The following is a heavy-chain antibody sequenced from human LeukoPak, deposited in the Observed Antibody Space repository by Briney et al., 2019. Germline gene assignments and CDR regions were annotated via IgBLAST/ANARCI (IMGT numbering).Heavy chain of an antibody. Sequence: GGSLRLSCAASGFTFSNAWMSWVRQAPGKGLEWVGRIKSKTDGGTTDYAAPVKGRFTISRDDSKNTLYLQMNSLKTEDTAVYYCTAQYYYGSGSPGYWGQGTLVTVSS. V-gene: IGHV3-15*01. CDR1: GFTFSNAW. CDR3: TAQYYYGSGSPGY. CDR2: IKSKTDGGTT. D-gene: IGHD3-10*01. J-gene: IGHJ4*02.